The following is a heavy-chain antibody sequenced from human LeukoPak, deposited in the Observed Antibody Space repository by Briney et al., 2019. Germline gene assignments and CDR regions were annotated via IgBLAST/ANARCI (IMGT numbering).Heavy chain of an antibody. CDR2: ISSDGTNT. J-gene: IGHJ4*02. Sequence: GGSLRLSCAASGFIFSRYWMHWVRQVPGKGLVWVSRISSDGTNTNYADSVRGRFTTSRDNAKNTLYLQMNSLRAEDTAVYYCASAYDFNQNFDYWGQGTLVTVSS. V-gene: IGHV3-74*01. D-gene: IGHD3-3*01. CDR1: GFIFSRYW. CDR3: ASAYDFNQNFDY.